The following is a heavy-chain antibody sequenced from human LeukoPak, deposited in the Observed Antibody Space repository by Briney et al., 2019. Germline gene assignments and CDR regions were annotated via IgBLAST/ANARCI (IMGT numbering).Heavy chain of an antibody. CDR1: GGTFSSYA. D-gene: IGHD1-26*01. J-gene: IGHJ4*02. CDR2: IIPIFGTA. CDR3: VRDGSYYDPVSFDY. Sequence: SVKVSCKASGGTFSSYAISWVRQAPGQGLEWMGGIIPIFGTANYAQKFQGRVTITADKSTSTAYMELSSLRAEDTADYYCVRDGSYYDPVSFDYWGQGTRVTVSS. V-gene: IGHV1-69*06.